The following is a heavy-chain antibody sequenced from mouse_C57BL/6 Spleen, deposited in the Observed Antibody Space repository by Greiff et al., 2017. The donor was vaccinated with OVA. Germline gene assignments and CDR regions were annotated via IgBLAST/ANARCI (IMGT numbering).Heavy chain of an antibody. CDR2: IDPSDSET. J-gene: IGHJ3*01. CDR1: GYTFTSYW. Sequence: QVQLQQPGAELVRPGSSVKLSCKASGYTFTSYWMHWVKQRPIQGLEWIGNIDPSDSETHYNQQFKDKATLTVDKSSSTAYMQLSSLTSEDSAVYYCARPADYYGSSYRLAWFAYWGQGTLVTVSA. D-gene: IGHD1-1*01. V-gene: IGHV1-52*01. CDR3: ARPADYYGSSYRLAWFAY.